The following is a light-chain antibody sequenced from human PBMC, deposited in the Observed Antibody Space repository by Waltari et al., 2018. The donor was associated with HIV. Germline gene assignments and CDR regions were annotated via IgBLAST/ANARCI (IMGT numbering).Light chain of an antibody. CDR2: DVD. J-gene: IGLJ3*02. Sequence: QSALTQPASVSGSPGQSITISCTGTSSDIGGFNYVSWYQQHPDKTPNLIIFDVDIRPSGISNRFSGSKSGNTASLTISGLQAEDEADYYCSSYASSFTLLFGGGTKLTVL. CDR1: SSDIGGFNY. V-gene: IGLV2-14*03. CDR3: SSYASSFTLL.